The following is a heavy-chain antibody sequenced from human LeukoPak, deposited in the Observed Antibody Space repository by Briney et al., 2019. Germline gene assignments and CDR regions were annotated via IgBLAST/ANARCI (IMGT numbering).Heavy chain of an antibody. CDR2: IYSGGST. D-gene: IGHD6-25*01. CDR1: GFTVSSNY. J-gene: IGHJ4*02. CDR3: ARRLASSVDY. V-gene: IGHV3-53*01. Sequence: GGSLRLSCAASGFTVSSNYMSWVRQAPGKGLEWVSVIYSGGSTYYADSVKGRFTISRDNSKNTLYLQVNSLRAEDTAVYYCARRLASSVDYWGQGTLVTVSS.